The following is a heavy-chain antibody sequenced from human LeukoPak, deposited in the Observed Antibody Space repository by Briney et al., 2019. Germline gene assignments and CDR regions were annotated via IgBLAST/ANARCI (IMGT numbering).Heavy chain of an antibody. CDR1: GGSISSYY. J-gene: IGHJ4*02. CDR2: IYYSGST. V-gene: IGHV4-59*01. Sequence: SETLSLTCTVSGGSISSYYWSWIRQPPGKGLEWIGYIYYSGSTNYNPSLKSRATISVDTSKNQFSLKLSSVTAADTAVYYCARGQYYDSSGYLERWGQGTLVTVSS. CDR3: ARGQYYDSSGYLER. D-gene: IGHD3-22*01.